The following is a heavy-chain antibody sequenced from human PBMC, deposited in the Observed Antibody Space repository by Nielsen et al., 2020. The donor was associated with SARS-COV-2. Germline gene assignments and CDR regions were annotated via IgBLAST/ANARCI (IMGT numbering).Heavy chain of an antibody. CDR3: ARQLLA. V-gene: IGHV3-74*01. CDR1: GFGLSNYW. Sequence: GESLKIPCAASGFGLSNYWMYWVRQSPEKGLMWVAHIDYEGSLTSYADSVKGRFTVSRDNAENSLYLQMTSLRAEDTAVYYCARQLLAWGQGTLVTVSS. CDR2: IDYEGSLT. J-gene: IGHJ5*02. D-gene: IGHD5-24*01.